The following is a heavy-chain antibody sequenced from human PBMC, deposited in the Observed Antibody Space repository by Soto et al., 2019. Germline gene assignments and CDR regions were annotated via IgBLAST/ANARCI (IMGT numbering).Heavy chain of an antibody. CDR3: ARGRGGIDYYYGMDV. Sequence: GASVKVSCKASGYTFTIYDINCVAQSTLQWLEWMGWMNPNSGNTGYAQKFQGRVTMTRNTSISTAYMELSSLRSEDTAVYYCARGRGGIDYYYGMDVWGQGTTVTVSS. V-gene: IGHV1-8*01. CDR1: GYTFTIYD. J-gene: IGHJ6*02. D-gene: IGHD6-13*01. CDR2: MNPNSGNT.